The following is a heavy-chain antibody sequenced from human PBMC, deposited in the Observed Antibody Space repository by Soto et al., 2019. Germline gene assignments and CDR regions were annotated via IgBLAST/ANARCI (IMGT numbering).Heavy chain of an antibody. CDR3: ATPGGGYGGPPWFQH. V-gene: IGHV3-13*01. J-gene: IGHJ1*01. D-gene: IGHD4-17*01. CDR2: IGTAGDT. CDR1: GFTCSSYA. Sequence: MTLSRGAAGFTCSSYATHRFRQARGKGLEWVSAIGTAGDTYYRGSVKGRFTISRENAKNSLYLQMNSLRAGDTPVYYCATPGGGYGGPPWFQHGVQGTLVTVSS.